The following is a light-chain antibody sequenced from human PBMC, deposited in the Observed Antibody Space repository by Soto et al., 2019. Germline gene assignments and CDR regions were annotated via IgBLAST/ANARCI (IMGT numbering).Light chain of an antibody. CDR1: QSIGSW. J-gene: IGKJ1*01. Sequence: DIQMTQSPSTLSASVGDRVTITCRASQSIGSWLAWYQQKPGKAPNLLIYKASSLESGVPSRFSGSGSGTEFTLTISSLQPDDFATYYCQQYSTSSQTFGQGTKVEIK. CDR3: QQYSTSSQT. CDR2: KAS. V-gene: IGKV1-5*03.